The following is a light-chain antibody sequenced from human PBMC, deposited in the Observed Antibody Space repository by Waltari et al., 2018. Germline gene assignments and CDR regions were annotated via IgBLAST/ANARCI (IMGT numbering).Light chain of an antibody. CDR1: QGVSNNY. CDR2: GAS. Sequence: EIVLTQSPGTLPLSPGEGAPLSCRAGQGVSNNYLAWYQQRPGQAPRLRIFGASGRATGSPDRFSGSGSGTDFILTISRLEPEDFAVYYCQQYGSSPTFGQGTRLEIK. V-gene: IGKV3-20*01. J-gene: IGKJ5*01. CDR3: QQYGSSPT.